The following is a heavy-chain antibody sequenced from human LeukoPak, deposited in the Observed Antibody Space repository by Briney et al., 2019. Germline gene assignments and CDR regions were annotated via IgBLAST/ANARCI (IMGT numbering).Heavy chain of an antibody. Sequence: SETLSLTCTVSGGSISSGGYYWSWIRQHPGKGLEWIGYIYYSGSTYYNPSLKSRVTISVDTSKNQFSLKLSSVTAADTAVYYCARDWVGYCSSASCFNWFDPWGQGTLVTVSS. J-gene: IGHJ5*02. D-gene: IGHD2-2*01. V-gene: IGHV4-31*03. CDR3: ARDWVGYCSSASCFNWFDP. CDR1: GGSISSGGYY. CDR2: IYYSGST.